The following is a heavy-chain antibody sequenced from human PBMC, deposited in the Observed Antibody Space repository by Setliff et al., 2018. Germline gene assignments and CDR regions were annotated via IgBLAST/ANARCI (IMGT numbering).Heavy chain of an antibody. D-gene: IGHD5-18*01. CDR3: ARTYN. V-gene: IGHV3-30*03. CDR1: RFTLSNSW. Sequence: PGGSLRLSCVASRFTLSNSWMSWVRQAPGKGLEWVAVISYDGSNKYYADSVKGRFTISRDNSKNSLYLQMNSLREEDTAVYYCARTYNWGQGTLVTVSS. J-gene: IGHJ4*02. CDR2: ISYDGSNK.